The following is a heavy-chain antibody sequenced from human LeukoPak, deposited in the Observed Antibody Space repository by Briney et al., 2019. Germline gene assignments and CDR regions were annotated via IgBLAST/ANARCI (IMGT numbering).Heavy chain of an antibody. CDR2: MKSKTDGGTT. CDR3: TTAPRYYYDSSGYYSFDY. CDR1: GFTFSNAW. Sequence: GGSLRLSCAASGFTFSNAWMSWVRQAPGKGLEWVGRMKSKTDGGTTDYAARVKGRFNISRDDSKNTLYLQMNSLKTEDTAVYYCTTAPRYYYDSSGYYSFDYWGQGTLVTVS. V-gene: IGHV3-15*01. J-gene: IGHJ4*02. D-gene: IGHD3-22*01.